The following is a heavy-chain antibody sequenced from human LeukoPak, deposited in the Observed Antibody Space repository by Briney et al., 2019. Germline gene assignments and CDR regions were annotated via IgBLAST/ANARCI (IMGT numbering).Heavy chain of an antibody. Sequence: GGSLRLSCAASGFTFSNYNMNWGRQAPGKVLEWVSYISSSGSTIYYADSVKGRFTISRDNAKNSLYLQMDSLRAEDTAVYYCAELGITMIGGVWGKGTTVTISS. V-gene: IGHV3-48*04. CDR1: GFTFSNYN. CDR3: AELGITMIGGV. CDR2: ISSSGSTI. D-gene: IGHD3-10*02. J-gene: IGHJ6*04.